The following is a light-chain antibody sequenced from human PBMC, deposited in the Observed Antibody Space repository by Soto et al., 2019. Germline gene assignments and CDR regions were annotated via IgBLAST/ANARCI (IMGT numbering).Light chain of an antibody. Sequence: QSVLAQPPSASGTPGQRVTISCSGSSSNIGSNYVYWYQQLPGTAPKLLIYRNNQRPSGVPDRFSGSKSGTSASLAISGLRSEDEADDYCAAWDDSLSGPVYVFGTGTKVTVL. J-gene: IGLJ1*01. CDR2: RNN. V-gene: IGLV1-47*01. CDR1: SSNIGSNY. CDR3: AAWDDSLSGPVYV.